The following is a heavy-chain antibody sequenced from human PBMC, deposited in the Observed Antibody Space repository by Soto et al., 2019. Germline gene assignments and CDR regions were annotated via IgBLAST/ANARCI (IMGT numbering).Heavy chain of an antibody. V-gene: IGHV1-18*01. J-gene: IGHJ3*02. CDR1: GGTFSSYA. D-gene: IGHD3-3*01. Sequence: ASVKVSCKASGGTFSSYAISWVRQAPGQGLEWMGWISAYNGNTNYAQKLQGRVTMTTDTSTSTAYMELRSLRSDDTAVYYCARESRELRFLEWPLGAFEIWGQGSMVTVSS. CDR3: ARESRELRFLEWPLGAFEI. CDR2: ISAYNGNT.